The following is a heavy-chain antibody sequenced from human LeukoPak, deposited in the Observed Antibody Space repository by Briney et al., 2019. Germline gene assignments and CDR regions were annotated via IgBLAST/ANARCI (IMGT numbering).Heavy chain of an antibody. CDR1: GYRFTSYW. V-gene: IGHV5-51*01. CDR2: IYTGDSDT. Sequence: GESLKISCKGSGYRFTSYWIGWVRRLPGKGLEWMGIIYTGDSDTRYSPSFQGQVTISADKSINTAYLQWSSLKASDTAMYCCARHGLPFDIWGQGTMVTVSS. J-gene: IGHJ3*02. CDR3: ARHGLPFDI.